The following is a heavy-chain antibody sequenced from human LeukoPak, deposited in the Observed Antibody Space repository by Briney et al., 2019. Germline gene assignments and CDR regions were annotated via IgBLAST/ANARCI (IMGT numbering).Heavy chain of an antibody. CDR2: FYYSGST. CDR3: ARGRHYYGSGRDRLPRSNFDY. CDR1: GGSISSSSYF. Sequence: SETLSLTCTVSGGSISSSSYFWGWIRQPPGKGLEWIATFYYSGSTYYNPSLKSRVTISLDTSKNQFSLKLSSVTAADTAVYYCARGRHYYGSGRDRLPRSNFDYWGQGTLVTVSS. D-gene: IGHD3-10*01. V-gene: IGHV4-39*07. J-gene: IGHJ4*02.